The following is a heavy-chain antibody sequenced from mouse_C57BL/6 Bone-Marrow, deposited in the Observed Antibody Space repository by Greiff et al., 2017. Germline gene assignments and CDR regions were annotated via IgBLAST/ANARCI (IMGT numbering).Heavy chain of an antibody. D-gene: IGHD1-1*01. V-gene: IGHV1-19*01. Sequence: VQLQQSGPVLVKPGASVKMSCKASGYTFTDYYMNWVKQSHGKSLEWIGVINPYNGGTSYNQKFKGKATLTVDKSSSTAYMELNSLTSEDSAVYYCARSYGSSYHYWGQGTTLTVSS. CDR3: ARSYGSSYHY. J-gene: IGHJ2*01. CDR2: INPYNGGT. CDR1: GYTFTDYY.